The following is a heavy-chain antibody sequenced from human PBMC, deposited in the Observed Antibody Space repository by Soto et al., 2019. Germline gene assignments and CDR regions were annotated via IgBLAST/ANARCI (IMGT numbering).Heavy chain of an antibody. D-gene: IGHD2-2*01. Sequence: EVQLVQSGAEVKKPGESLKISCKGSGYSFTSFWIGWVRQMPGKGLEWMGIIYPGDSDTRYSPSFQGQVTTSADKSISTAYLQWSSLKASDTAMYYCARGGQCTSTSCYEDDAFDIWGQGTMVTVSS. J-gene: IGHJ3*02. V-gene: IGHV5-51*03. CDR3: ARGGQCTSTSCYEDDAFDI. CDR2: IYPGDSDT. CDR1: GYSFTSFW.